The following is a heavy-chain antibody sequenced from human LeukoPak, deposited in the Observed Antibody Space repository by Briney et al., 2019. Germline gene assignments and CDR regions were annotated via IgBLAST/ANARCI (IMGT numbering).Heavy chain of an antibody. CDR3: AKYWPAKDIVVVPAATPFDY. CDR1: GFTFSSYA. CDR2: ISGNGGST. J-gene: IGHJ4*02. V-gene: IGHV3-23*01. Sequence: PWGSLRLSCAASGFTFSSYAMSWVRQAPGKGLEWVSAISGNGGSTYYADSVKGRFTISRDNSKNTLYLQMNSLRAEDTAVYYCAKYWPAKDIVVVPAATPFDYWGQGTLVTVSS. D-gene: IGHD2-2*01.